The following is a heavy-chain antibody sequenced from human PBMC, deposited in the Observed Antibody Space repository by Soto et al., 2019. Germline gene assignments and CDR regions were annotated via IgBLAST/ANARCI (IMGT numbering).Heavy chain of an antibody. J-gene: IGHJ6*02. Sequence: PSETLSLTCTVSGGSISSGDYYWSWIRQPPGKGLEWIGYIYYSGSTYYNPSLKSRVTISVDTSKNQFSLKLSSVTAADTVVYYCARGKCSGGSCYSEIYYYYGMDVWGQGTTVTVSS. CDR3: ARGKCSGGSCYSEIYYYYGMDV. CDR2: IYYSGST. V-gene: IGHV4-30-4*01. D-gene: IGHD2-15*01. CDR1: GGSISSGDYY.